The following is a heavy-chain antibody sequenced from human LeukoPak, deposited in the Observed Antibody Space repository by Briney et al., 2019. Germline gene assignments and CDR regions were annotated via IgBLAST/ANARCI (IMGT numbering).Heavy chain of an antibody. CDR1: GFTFSSYA. D-gene: IGHD3-22*01. J-gene: IGHJ4*02. V-gene: IGHV3-23*01. Sequence: GGSLRLSCAASGFTFSSYAITWVRQAPGKGLEWVSTISGSGGNAYYADSVKGRFTISRDNSKNTLYLQMNSLRAEDTAVYYCAKDRHYYDSSGYAWLGYWGQGTLVTVSS. CDR3: AKDRHYYDSSGYAWLGY. CDR2: ISGSGGNA.